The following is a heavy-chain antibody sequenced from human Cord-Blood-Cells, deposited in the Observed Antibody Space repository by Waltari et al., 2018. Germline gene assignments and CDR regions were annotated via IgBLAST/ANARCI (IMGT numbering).Heavy chain of an antibody. V-gene: IGHV4-34*01. Sequence: QVQLQQWGAGLLKPSETLSLTCAVYGGSFSGYYWSWIRQPPGKGLEWIGEINHSGSTTYNPALKSRVTISVDTSKNQFSLKLSSVTAADTAVYYCARTYGSGYLYYFDYWGQGTLVTVSS. CDR2: INHSGST. J-gene: IGHJ4*02. CDR3: ARTYGSGYLYYFDY. CDR1: GGSFSGYY. D-gene: IGHD3-10*01.